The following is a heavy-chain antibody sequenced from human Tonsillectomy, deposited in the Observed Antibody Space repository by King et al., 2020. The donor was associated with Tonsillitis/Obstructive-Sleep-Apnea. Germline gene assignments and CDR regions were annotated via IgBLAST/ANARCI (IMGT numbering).Heavy chain of an antibody. CDR1: GYSFTSYW. CDR2: IYPGDSDT. CDR3: ARLGVAVAGIFSMDV. Sequence: VQLVESGAEVKKPGESLKISCKGSGYSFTSYWIGWVHQMPGKGLEWMGIIYPGDSDTRYSPSFQGQVTISADKSISTAYLQWSSLKASDPAMYYCARLGVAVAGIFSMDVWGQGTTVTVSS. D-gene: IGHD6-19*01. J-gene: IGHJ6*02. V-gene: IGHV5-51*07.